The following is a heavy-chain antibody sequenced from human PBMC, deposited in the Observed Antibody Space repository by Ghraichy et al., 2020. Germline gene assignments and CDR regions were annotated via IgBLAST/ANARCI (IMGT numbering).Heavy chain of an antibody. Sequence: GGSLRLSCAASGFTFSSYWMSWVRQAPGKGLEWVANIKQDGSEKYYVDSVKGRFTISRDNAKNSLYLQMNSLRAEDTAVYYCARETVGTWVYYGMDVWGQGTTVTVS. D-gene: IGHD1-1*01. CDR2: IKQDGSEK. J-gene: IGHJ6*02. CDR1: GFTFSSYW. V-gene: IGHV3-7*01. CDR3: ARETVGTWVYYGMDV.